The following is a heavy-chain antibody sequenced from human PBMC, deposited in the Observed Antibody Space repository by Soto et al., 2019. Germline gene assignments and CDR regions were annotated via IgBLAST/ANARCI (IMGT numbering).Heavy chain of an antibody. Sequence: GSLRLSCTASGFTFGNYAMGWVRQAPGRGLEWVGFIRSKTSGGTAEYAASVKGRITISRDDSKSVAYLQMNSLPTEDTAVYYCTRDQPITPWGQGTVVTVSS. CDR2: IRSKTSGGTA. CDR1: GFTFGNYA. J-gene: IGHJ3*01. CDR3: TRDQPITP. V-gene: IGHV3-49*04.